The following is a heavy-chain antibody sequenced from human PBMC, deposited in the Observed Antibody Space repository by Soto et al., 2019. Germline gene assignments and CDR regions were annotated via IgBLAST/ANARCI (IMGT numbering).Heavy chain of an antibody. Sequence: SVKVSCKASGGTFSNFAISWVRQAPGQGLEWMGGIIPLFGTGNYAQKFQGRVTMTRNTSISTAYMELSSLRSEDTAVYYCAREKSYGMDVWGQGTTVTVSS. CDR1: GGTFSNFA. CDR3: AREKSYGMDV. J-gene: IGHJ6*02. V-gene: IGHV1-69*05. CDR2: IIPLFGTG.